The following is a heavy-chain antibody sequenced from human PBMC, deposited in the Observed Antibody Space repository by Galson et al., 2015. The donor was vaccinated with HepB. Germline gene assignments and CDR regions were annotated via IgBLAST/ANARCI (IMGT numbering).Heavy chain of an antibody. CDR1: GFTFSGSA. CDR3: TSPILRFLEDYYGMDV. Sequence: SLRLSCAASGFTFSGSAMHWVRQASGKGLEWVGRIRSKANSYATAYAASVKGRFTISRDDSKNTAYLQMNSLKTEDTAVYYCTSPILRFLEDYYGMDVWGQGTTVTVSS. J-gene: IGHJ6*02. CDR2: IRSKANSYAT. V-gene: IGHV3-73*01. D-gene: IGHD3-3*01.